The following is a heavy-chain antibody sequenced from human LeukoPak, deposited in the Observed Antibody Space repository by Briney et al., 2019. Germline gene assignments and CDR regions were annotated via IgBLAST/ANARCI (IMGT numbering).Heavy chain of an antibody. D-gene: IGHD3-10*01. CDR2: TYYRSKWYN. Sequence: SQTLSLTCAISGDSVSSNSAAWNWIRQSPSRGLEWLGRTYYRSKWYNDYAVSVKSRITINPDTSKNQFSLQLNSVTPEDTAVYYCASSPFYYYGSGSYPSGPYYYYGMDVWGQGTTVTVSS. CDR1: GDSVSSNSAA. V-gene: IGHV6-1*01. CDR3: ASSPFYYYGSGSYPSGPYYYYGMDV. J-gene: IGHJ6*02.